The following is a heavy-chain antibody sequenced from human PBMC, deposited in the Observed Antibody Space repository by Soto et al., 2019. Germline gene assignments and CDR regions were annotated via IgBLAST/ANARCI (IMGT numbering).Heavy chain of an antibody. CDR1: GGSVNSDSYH. D-gene: IGHD6-6*01. CDR3: ARESSNSPAAFDY. J-gene: IGHJ4*02. V-gene: IGHV4-61*01. CDR2: IYYSGST. Sequence: PSETLSLTCTVSGGSVNSDSYHWSWIRQPPGKGLEWIGYIYYSGSTNYNPSLKSRVTISLDSSRNQFSLKLSSVTAADTAVFYCARESSNSPAAFDYWGQGTLVTVSS.